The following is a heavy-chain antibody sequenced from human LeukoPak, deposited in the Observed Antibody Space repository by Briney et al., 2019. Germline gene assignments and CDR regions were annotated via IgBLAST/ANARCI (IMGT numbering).Heavy chain of an antibody. Sequence: SETLSLTCAVPGGSISSSNWWSWVRQPPGKGLEWIGSISYSGATYHNPSLKSRVTSSVDTSKNQFSLRLTSVTAADTAVYYCARSLQWLLRYFDSWGQGTLVSVSS. CDR2: ISYSGAT. J-gene: IGHJ4*02. V-gene: IGHV4-4*02. CDR3: ARSLQWLLRYFDS. CDR1: GGSISSSNW. D-gene: IGHD6-19*01.